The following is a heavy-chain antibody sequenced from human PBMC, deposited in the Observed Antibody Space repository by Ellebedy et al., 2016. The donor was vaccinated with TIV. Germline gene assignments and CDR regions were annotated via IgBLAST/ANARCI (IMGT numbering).Heavy chain of an antibody. Sequence: GESLKISCAVSGFIVPDNYMTWVRQAPGKGLEWVSIIYGGGGTYYADSVKDRFTTSNDSAKNTVYLQMNSQTVEDTAVYFCARFDLLTVVTLDYWGQGTLVTVSS. CDR3: ARFDLLTVVTLDY. J-gene: IGHJ4*02. V-gene: IGHV3-66*01. CDR2: IYGGGGT. CDR1: GFIVPDNY. D-gene: IGHD4-23*01.